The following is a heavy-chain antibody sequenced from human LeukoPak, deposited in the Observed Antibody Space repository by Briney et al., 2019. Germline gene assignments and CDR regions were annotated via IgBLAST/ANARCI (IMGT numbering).Heavy chain of an antibody. Sequence: ASVKVSCKASGYTFTSYGISWVRQAPGQALEWMGWISAYNGNTNYAQKLQGRVTMTTDTSTSTAHMELRSLRSDDTAVYYCARGQTRAYGSGSYYNYYYYGMDVWGQGTTVTVSS. CDR1: GYTFTSYG. V-gene: IGHV1-18*01. CDR2: ISAYNGNT. J-gene: IGHJ6*02. CDR3: ARGQTRAYGSGSYYNYYYYGMDV. D-gene: IGHD3-10*01.